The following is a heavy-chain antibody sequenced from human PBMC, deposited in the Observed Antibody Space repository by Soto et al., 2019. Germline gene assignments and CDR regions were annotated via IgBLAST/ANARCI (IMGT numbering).Heavy chain of an antibody. Sequence: QVQLQESGPGLVKPSGTLSLTCAVSGDSMNNNNWWSWVRQSPRKGLQWIAEIYHSGATNYTPSLQSRVTISIDKSEKQFSLKLNSVTAADTAVYYCARAGLGFAFDSWGQGALVTVSS. J-gene: IGHJ5*01. D-gene: IGHD3-10*01. CDR2: IYHSGAT. CDR3: ARAGLGFAFDS. CDR1: GDSMNNNNW. V-gene: IGHV4-4*02.